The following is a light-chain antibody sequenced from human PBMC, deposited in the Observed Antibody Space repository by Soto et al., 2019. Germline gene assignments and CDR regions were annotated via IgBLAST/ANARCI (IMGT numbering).Light chain of an antibody. CDR1: NSEIGAFAY. CDR2: DVN. J-gene: IGLJ2*01. CDR3: SSYTNTTPVI. V-gene: IGLV2-14*03. Sequence: QSALTQPASVSGSPGQSITISCTGTNSEIGAFAYDSWYQHHPGKAPRLLIHDVNNRPSGVSDRFSGSKSGNTASLTISERHSEDKAVYYCSSYTNTTPVIVGGGTTPAVL.